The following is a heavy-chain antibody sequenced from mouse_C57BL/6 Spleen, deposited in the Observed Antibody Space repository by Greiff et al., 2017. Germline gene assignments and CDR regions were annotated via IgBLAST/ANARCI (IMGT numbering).Heavy chain of an antibody. Sequence: QVQLQQSGPGLVQPSQSLSITCTVSGFSLTSYGVHWVRQSPGKGLEWLGVIWSGGSTDYNAAFISRLSISKDNSKSQVFFKMNSLQADDTAIDYCARKTYDGYLYAMDYWGQGTSVTVSS. CDR1: GFSLTSYG. J-gene: IGHJ4*01. V-gene: IGHV2-2*01. D-gene: IGHD2-3*01. CDR3: ARKTYDGYLYAMDY. CDR2: IWSGGST.